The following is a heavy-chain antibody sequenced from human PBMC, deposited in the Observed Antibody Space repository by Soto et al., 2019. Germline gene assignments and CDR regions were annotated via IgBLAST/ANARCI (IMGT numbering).Heavy chain of an antibody. J-gene: IGHJ4*02. CDR1: GGSISSGDYY. D-gene: IGHD3-22*01. V-gene: IGHV4-30-4*01. CDR3: ARDDSSGYSGH. CDR2: IYFSGST. Sequence: LSLTCTVSGGSISSGDYYWSWIRQPPGKGLEWIGYIYFSGSTYYNPSLKSRVTISVDTSKNQFSLKLSSVTAADTAVYYCARDDSSGYSGHWGQGTLVTVSS.